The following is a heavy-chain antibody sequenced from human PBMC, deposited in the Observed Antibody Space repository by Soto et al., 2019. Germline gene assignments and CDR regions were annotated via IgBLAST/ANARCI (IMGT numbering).Heavy chain of an antibody. J-gene: IGHJ5*02. V-gene: IGHV4-39*01. CDR1: GGSISSSSYY. CDR2: INYSGST. CDR3: AARLSGYNYGWGSWIDP. Sequence: SETLSLTCTVSGGSISSSSYYWGWIRQPPGKGLEWIGSINYSGSTYYNPSLKSRVTISVDTSKNQFSLKLSSVTAADAAVYYCAARLSGYNYGWGSWIDPWGQGTLVTVSS. D-gene: IGHD5-18*01.